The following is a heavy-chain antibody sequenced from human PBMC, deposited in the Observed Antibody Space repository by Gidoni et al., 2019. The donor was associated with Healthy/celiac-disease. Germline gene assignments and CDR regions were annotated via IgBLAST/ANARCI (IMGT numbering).Heavy chain of an antibody. CDR3: ARARRTIVGATKFDY. V-gene: IGHV4-59*01. CDR2: IYYSGST. J-gene: IGHJ4*02. D-gene: IGHD1-26*01. CDR1: GVSISSYY. Sequence: QVQLQESGPGLVKPSETLSLTCTVSGVSISSYYWSWIRQPPGKGLEWIGDIYYSGSTNYNPSLKSRLTISLDTSQNQFSLKMNSVTAADTAVYYCARARRTIVGATKFDYWGQGTLVTVSS.